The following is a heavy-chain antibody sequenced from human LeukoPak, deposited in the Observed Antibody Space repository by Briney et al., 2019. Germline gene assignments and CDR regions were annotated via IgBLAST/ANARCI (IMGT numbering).Heavy chain of an antibody. V-gene: IGHV4-34*01. J-gene: IGHJ4*02. CDR2: INRSGST. Sequence: SETLSLTCAVYGGSFSGYYWSWIRQPPGKRLEWIGEINRSGSTNYNPSLKSRVTISVDTSKNQFSLKLSSVTAADTAVYYCARRRKYYDILTGYPLYYFDYWGQGTLVTVSS. CDR3: ARRRKYYDILTGYPLYYFDY. D-gene: IGHD3-9*01. CDR1: GGSFSGYY.